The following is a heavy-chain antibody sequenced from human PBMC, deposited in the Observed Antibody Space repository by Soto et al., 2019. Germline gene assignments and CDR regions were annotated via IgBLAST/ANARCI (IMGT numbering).Heavy chain of an antibody. CDR3: ARADYGDRGDAFDI. J-gene: IGHJ3*02. Sequence: GGSLRLSCAASGFTFSSYAMHWVRQAPGKGLEYVSAISSNGGSTYYANSVKGRFTISRDNSKNTLYLQMGSLRAEDMAVYYCARADYGDRGDAFDIWGQGTIVTVSS. D-gene: IGHD4-17*01. CDR1: GFTFSSYA. CDR2: ISSNGGST. V-gene: IGHV3-64*01.